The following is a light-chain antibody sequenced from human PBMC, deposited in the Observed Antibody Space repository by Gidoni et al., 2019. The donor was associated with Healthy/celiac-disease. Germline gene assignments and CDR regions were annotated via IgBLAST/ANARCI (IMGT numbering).Light chain of an antibody. CDR2: GNS. V-gene: IGLV1-40*01. Sequence: QSVLTQPPSVSGAPGQRVTISCTGSRSNIGAGYDVHWYQQLPGTAPKPLIYGNSKRPSGVPDRFAGSKSGTSASLAITGLQAEDEADYYCQAYDSSLSGLVFGGGTKLTVL. J-gene: IGLJ2*01. CDR1: RSNIGAGYD. CDR3: QAYDSSLSGLV.